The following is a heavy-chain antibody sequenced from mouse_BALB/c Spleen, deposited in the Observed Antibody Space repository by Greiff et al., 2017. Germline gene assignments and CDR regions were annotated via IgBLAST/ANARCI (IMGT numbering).Heavy chain of an antibody. CDR2: IWAGGST. CDR3: ARDGVTTVVEAPFAY. CDR1: GFSLTSYG. Sequence: VKLMESGPGLVAPSQSLSITCTVSGFSLTSYGVHWVRQPPGKGLEWLRVIWAGGSTNYNSALMSRLSISKDNSKSQVFLKMNSLQTDDTAMYYCARDGVTTVVEAPFAYWGQGTLVTVSA. V-gene: IGHV2-9*02. J-gene: IGHJ3*01. D-gene: IGHD1-1*01.